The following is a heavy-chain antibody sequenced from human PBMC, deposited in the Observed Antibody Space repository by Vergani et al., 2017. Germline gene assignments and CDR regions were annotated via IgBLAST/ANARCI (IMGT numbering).Heavy chain of an antibody. D-gene: IGHD6-19*01. CDR1: GFTFSSYC. J-gene: IGHJ4*02. V-gene: IGHV3-30*18. CDR3: AKARIAVAGTGDY. Sequence: QVQLVESGGGVVQPGRSLRLSCAASGFTFSSYCMHWVRQAPGKGLEWVAVISYDRSNKYYADSVKGRFTISRDNSKNTLYRQMNSLRAEDTAVYYCAKARIAVAGTGDYWGQGTLVTVSS. CDR2: ISYDRSNK.